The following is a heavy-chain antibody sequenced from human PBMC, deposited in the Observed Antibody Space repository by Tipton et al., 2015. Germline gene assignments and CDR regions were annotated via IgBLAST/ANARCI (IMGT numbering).Heavy chain of an antibody. J-gene: IGHJ4*02. D-gene: IGHD3-22*01. CDR2: IYNSGRT. CDR3: AREVWYYDSSGYDY. Sequence: TLSLTCTVSGGSISSYYWSWIRQPAGKGLEWIGRIYNSGRTNYNPSLKSRVTMSVDTSKNQFSLKLSSVTAADTAVYYCAREVWYYDSSGYDYWGQGTLVTVSS. V-gene: IGHV4-4*07. CDR1: GGSISSYY.